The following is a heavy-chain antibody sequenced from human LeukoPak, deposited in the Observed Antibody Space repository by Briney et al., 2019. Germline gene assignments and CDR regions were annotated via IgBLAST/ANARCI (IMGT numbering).Heavy chain of an antibody. CDR1: GFXFRTYA. Sequence: PGRSLRPSCAASGFXFRTYAMYWVRQAPGKGLEWVAVISHDGTNKFYADSVKGRFTISRDNSKNTLYLQMNSLRTEDTAVYYCARLHSGYHYGSIDYWGQGTLVIVSS. CDR2: ISHDGTNK. CDR3: ARLHSGYHYGSIDY. J-gene: IGHJ4*02. V-gene: IGHV3-30-3*01. D-gene: IGHD5-18*01.